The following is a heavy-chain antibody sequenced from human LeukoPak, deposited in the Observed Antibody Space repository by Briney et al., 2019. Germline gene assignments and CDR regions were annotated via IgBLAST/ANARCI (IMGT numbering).Heavy chain of an antibody. J-gene: IGHJ2*01. CDR2: ISGSGGST. V-gene: IGHV3-23*01. CDR1: GFTFSSYA. Sequence: GGSLRLSCAASGFTFSSYAMSWVRQAPGKGLEWVSAISGSGGSTYYADSVKGRFTISRDNSKNTLYLQMNSLRAEHTAVYYCAKRPPIVVVTASLYWYFDLWGRGTLVTVSS. CDR3: AKRPPIVVVTASLYWYFDL. D-gene: IGHD2-21*02.